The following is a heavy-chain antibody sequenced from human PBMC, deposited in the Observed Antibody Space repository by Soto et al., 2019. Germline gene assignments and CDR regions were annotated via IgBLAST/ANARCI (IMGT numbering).Heavy chain of an antibody. CDR1: GYTFTSSH. D-gene: IGHD1-26*01. CDR2: INPSGGST. Sequence: ASVKVSCKASGYTFTSSHMHWVRQAPGQGLEWMGIINPSGGSTSYAQKFQGRVTMTRDTSTSTVYMELSSLRSEDTAVYYCARDRYSGSYSPHSGWFDPWGQGTLVTVSS. J-gene: IGHJ5*02. CDR3: ARDRYSGSYSPHSGWFDP. V-gene: IGHV1-46*01.